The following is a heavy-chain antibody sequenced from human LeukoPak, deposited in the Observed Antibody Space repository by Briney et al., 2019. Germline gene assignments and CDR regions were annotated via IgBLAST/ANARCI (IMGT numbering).Heavy chain of an antibody. J-gene: IGHJ4*02. D-gene: IGHD1-1*01. CDR1: GYTFTSYG. CDR3: ATLGGTSFDY. Sequence: GASVKVSCKASGYTFTSYGISWVRQAPGQGLEWMGWIVPNSGGTNYAQRFQGRVTMTRDTSISTAYMELTRLRYDDTAVYYCATLGGTSFDYWGQGTLVTVSS. V-gene: IGHV1-2*02. CDR2: IVPNSGGT.